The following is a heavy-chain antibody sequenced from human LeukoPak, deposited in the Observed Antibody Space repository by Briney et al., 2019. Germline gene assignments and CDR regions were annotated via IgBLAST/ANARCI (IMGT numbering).Heavy chain of an antibody. J-gene: IGHJ5*02. CDR2: IYPGDSDT. V-gene: IGHV5-51*01. CDR1: GYSFTSYW. D-gene: IGHD1-14*01. Sequence: GESLKISCKGSGYSFTSYWIAWVRQMPGKGLEWMGIIYPGDSDTRYSPSFQGQVTISADKSIRTAYPHWSSLKASGTAMYYCARVDRAHNWFDPWGQGTLVTVSS. CDR3: ARVDRAHNWFDP.